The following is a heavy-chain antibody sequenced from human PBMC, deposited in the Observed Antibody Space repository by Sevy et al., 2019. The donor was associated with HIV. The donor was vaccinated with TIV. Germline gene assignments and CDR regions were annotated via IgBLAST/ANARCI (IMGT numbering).Heavy chain of an antibody. CDR3: TTVPFSGGSSPDYYYYYYMDV. Sequence: GGSLRLSCAASGFTFSNAWMSWVRQAPGKGLEWVGRIKSKTDGGTTDYAAPVKGRFTISRDDSKNTLYLQMNSLKTEDTAVYYCTTVPFSGGSSPDYYYYYYMDVWGKGTTVTVSS. CDR1: GFTFSNAW. V-gene: IGHV3-15*01. CDR2: IKSKTDGGTT. D-gene: IGHD1-26*01. J-gene: IGHJ6*03.